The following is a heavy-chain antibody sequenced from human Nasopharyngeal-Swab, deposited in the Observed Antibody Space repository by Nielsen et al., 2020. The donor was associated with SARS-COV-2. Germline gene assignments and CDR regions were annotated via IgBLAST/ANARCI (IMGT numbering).Heavy chain of an antibody. CDR1: GFTFNNYN. CDR3: AKDTETGEGIYLWGGGMDV. Sequence: GESLKISCAASGFTFNNYNFNWVRQAPGKGLEWVSSISSSSSYIYYADSVKGRFTISRDNAKNSLYLQMNSLRTEDTALYYCAKDTETGEGIYLWGGGMDVWGQGTTVTVSS. V-gene: IGHV3-21*04. CDR2: ISSSSSYI. J-gene: IGHJ6*02. D-gene: IGHD5-18*01.